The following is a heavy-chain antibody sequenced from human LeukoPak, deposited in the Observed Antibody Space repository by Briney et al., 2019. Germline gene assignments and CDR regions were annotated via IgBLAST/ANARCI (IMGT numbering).Heavy chain of an antibody. D-gene: IGHD1-26*01. V-gene: IGHV3-21*04. CDR2: ISSSSSYI. Sequence: PGGSLRLSCAASGFTFSSYSMNWVRQAPGKGLEWVSSISSSSSYIYYADSVKGRFTISRDNAKNSLYLQMNSLRAEDTAVYYCARAWELLLYFDYWGQGTLVTVSS. J-gene: IGHJ4*02. CDR3: ARAWELLLYFDY. CDR1: GFTFSSYS.